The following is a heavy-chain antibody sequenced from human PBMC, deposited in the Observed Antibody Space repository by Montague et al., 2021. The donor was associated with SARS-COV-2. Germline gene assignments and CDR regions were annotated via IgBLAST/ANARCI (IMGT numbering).Heavy chain of an antibody. CDR2: IYYSGST. Sequence: SETLSLTCTVSGGSISGFYWSWIRQPPGKGLEWIGYIYYSGSTKXNPSLECRVAVSVDRSKNQVPLKLTSVTAADTAVYYCARLLRSCTNGVCRTYYYYALDVWGQGTTVTVSS. CDR3: ARLLRSCTNGVCRTYYYYALDV. D-gene: IGHD2-8*01. J-gene: IGHJ6*02. V-gene: IGHV4-59*01. CDR1: GGSISGFY.